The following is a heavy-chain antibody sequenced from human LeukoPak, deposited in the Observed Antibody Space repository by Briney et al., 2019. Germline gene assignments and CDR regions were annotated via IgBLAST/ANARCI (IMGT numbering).Heavy chain of an antibody. CDR2: VINSGGST. V-gene: IGHV3-23*01. D-gene: IGHD6-19*01. Sequence: GGSQRLSCAASGFTFSSYAMSWVRQAPGKGLEWVSTVINSGGSTYSADSVKGRFTISRDNSKNTLYLQMNSLRADDTAAYYCAKDYSSGWRSFDYWGQGTLVSVSS. CDR1: GFTFSSYA. J-gene: IGHJ4*02. CDR3: AKDYSSGWRSFDY.